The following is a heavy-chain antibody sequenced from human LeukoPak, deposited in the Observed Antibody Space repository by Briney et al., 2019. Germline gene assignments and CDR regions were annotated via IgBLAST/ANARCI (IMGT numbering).Heavy chain of an antibody. J-gene: IGHJ6*02. CDR2: IGSDNKP. CDR1: GFTFSKYA. Sequence: GGSLRLSCAASGFTFSKYAFHWVRQAPGKGLEWVSSIGSDNKPHYSESVKGRFAISRDNSKNILFLHLNSLRAEDTALYYCARGLHYYVAMDVWGQGTTVTVSS. V-gene: IGHV3-23*05. D-gene: IGHD3-10*02. CDR3: ARGLHYYVAMDV.